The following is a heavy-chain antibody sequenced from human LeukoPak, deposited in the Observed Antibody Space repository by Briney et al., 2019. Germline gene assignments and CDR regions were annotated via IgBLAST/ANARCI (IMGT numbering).Heavy chain of an antibody. CDR1: GGSISSYY. Sequence: SETLSLTCTVSGGSISSYYWSWIRQPPGKGLEWIGYIYYSGGTNYNPSLKSRVTISVDTSKNQFSLKLSSVTAADTAVYYCARGRGYCSSTSCYTVFDYWGQGTLVTVSS. D-gene: IGHD2-2*02. CDR2: IYYSGGT. J-gene: IGHJ4*02. V-gene: IGHV4-59*01. CDR3: ARGRGYCSSTSCYTVFDY.